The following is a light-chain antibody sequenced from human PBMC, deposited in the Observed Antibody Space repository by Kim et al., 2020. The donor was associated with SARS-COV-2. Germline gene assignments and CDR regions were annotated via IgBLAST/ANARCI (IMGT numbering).Light chain of an antibody. CDR1: QSVIRN. Sequence: GTLSLSPGERATLSCRASQSVIRNLAWYQQKPGQAPRLLIYGASSRATGIPARFSGTGSGTDFTLTISSLEPEDFAVYYCQQRASFGQGTRLEIK. CDR3: QQRAS. J-gene: IGKJ5*01. CDR2: GAS. V-gene: IGKV3-11*01.